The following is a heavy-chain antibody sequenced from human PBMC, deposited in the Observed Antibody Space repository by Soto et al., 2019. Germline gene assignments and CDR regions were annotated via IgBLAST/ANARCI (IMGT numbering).Heavy chain of an antibody. V-gene: IGHV4-39*01. D-gene: IGHD6-13*01. CDR1: GGSISSSSYY. CDR3: ARTRGYIRPENAFDI. J-gene: IGHJ3*02. CDR2: IYYSGST. Sequence: SETLSLTCTVSGGSISSSSYYWGWIRQPPGKGLEWIGSIYYSGSTYYNPSLKSRVTISVDTSKNQFSLKLSSVTAADTAVYYCARTRGYIRPENAFDIWGQGTMVTVSS.